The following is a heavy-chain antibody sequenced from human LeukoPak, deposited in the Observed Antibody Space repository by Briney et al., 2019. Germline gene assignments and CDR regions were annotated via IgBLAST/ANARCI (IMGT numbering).Heavy chain of an antibody. Sequence: SETLSLTCTVSGGSISSSSYHWGWIRQPPGKGLEWIGSIYYSGSTYYNPSLKSRVTISVDTSKNQFSLKLSSVTAADTAVYYCAQTIQLWFPFDYWGQGTLVTVSS. CDR2: IYYSGST. CDR3: AQTIQLWFPFDY. D-gene: IGHD5-18*01. CDR1: GGSISSSSYH. J-gene: IGHJ4*02. V-gene: IGHV4-39*01.